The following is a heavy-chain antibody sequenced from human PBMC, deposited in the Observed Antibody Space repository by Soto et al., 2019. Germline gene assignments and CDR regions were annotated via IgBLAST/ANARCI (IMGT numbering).Heavy chain of an antibody. CDR1: GGSISSNY. CDR3: ARDLSY. J-gene: IGHJ4*02. V-gene: IGHV4-59*01. Sequence: QVQLQESGPRLVKPSDNLSLTCTVSGGSISSNYWTWIRQPPGKGLEWIGYVYYSGSTNSNPSLKSRVTISVDTSKNQFSLKLNSVTAADTAVYYCARDLSYWGQGILVTVSS. CDR2: VYYSGST.